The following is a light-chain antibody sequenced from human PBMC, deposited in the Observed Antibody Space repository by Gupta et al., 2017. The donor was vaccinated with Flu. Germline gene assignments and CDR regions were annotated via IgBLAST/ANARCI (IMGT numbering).Light chain of an antibody. J-gene: IGKJ5*01. Sequence: QLSQSPPSLSASVGDRVTITCRASQSISSYLNWYQQKPGKAPKLLIYAASSLQSGVPSRFSGSGSGTDFTLTISSLQPEDFATYYCQQSYSTAITFGQGTRLEIK. V-gene: IGKV1-39*01. CDR2: AAS. CDR1: QSISSY. CDR3: QQSYSTAIT.